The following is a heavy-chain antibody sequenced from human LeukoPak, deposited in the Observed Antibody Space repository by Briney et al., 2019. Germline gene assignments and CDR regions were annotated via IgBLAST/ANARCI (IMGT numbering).Heavy chain of an antibody. J-gene: IGHJ3*02. Sequence: PGGALRLSCAASGFTFSSYCMNWVRQAPGKGLEWVSSISSSSSYIYYADSVKGRFTISGDNAKNSLYLQMNSLRAEDTAVYYCARDLVEGATTGLRTFDIWGQGTMVTVSS. D-gene: IGHD1-26*01. CDR3: ARDLVEGATTGLRTFDI. CDR1: GFTFSSYC. CDR2: ISSSSSYI. V-gene: IGHV3-21*01.